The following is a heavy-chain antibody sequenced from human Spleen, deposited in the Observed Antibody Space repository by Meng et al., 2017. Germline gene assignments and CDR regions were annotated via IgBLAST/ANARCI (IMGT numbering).Heavy chain of an antibody. Sequence: QVQLVQSGAGVKKPGASVKVSCKPSGYNFPDYYIHWVRRAPGQGLEWMGRINPKSGDTHYAQKFQARVTMTGDTSISTAYMELSGLRSDDTAMYYCARHYEDGDYGFDYWGQGTLVTVSS. CDR2: INPKSGDT. CDR3: ARHYEDGDYGFDY. CDR1: GYNFPDYY. D-gene: IGHD4-17*01. V-gene: IGHV1-2*06. J-gene: IGHJ4*02.